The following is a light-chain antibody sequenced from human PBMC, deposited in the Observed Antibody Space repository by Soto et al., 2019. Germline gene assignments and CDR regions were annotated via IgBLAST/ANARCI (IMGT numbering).Light chain of an antibody. CDR3: QQYGNSPLT. CDR2: GVS. V-gene: IGKV3-20*01. Sequence: PGQRATLSCRASQSVRSDYFAWYQQKPGQALRVIIFGVSTRATGVPDRFSGSGSGTDFTLTTSRLEPEDFALYYCQQYGNSPLTFGGGTKVDIK. CDR1: QSVRSDY. J-gene: IGKJ4*01.